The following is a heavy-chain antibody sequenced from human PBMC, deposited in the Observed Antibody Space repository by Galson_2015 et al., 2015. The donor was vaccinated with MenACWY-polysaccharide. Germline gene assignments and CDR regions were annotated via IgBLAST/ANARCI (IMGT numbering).Heavy chain of an antibody. Sequence: SEALSLTCPVSNWSITSFFWSLIRPPAGEGVGWIGRVPPRGGTTHKPSFQSRVTMSGDMSKNQFSLRLTSVTAADTAVYYCARRNLGNWYFDLWGRGTLVTVSS. CDR1: NWSITSFF. CDR2: VPPRGGT. V-gene: IGHV4-4*07. CDR3: ARRNLGNWYFDL. D-gene: IGHD1-14*01. J-gene: IGHJ2*01.